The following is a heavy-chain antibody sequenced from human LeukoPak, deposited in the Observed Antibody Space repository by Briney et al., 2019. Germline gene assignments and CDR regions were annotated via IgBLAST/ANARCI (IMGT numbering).Heavy chain of an antibody. D-gene: IGHD2-2*01. CDR1: GGTFSSYA. CDR2: IIPIFGTA. J-gene: IGHJ6*03. V-gene: IGHV1-69*05. Sequence: SVKVSCKASGGTFSSYAISWVRQAPGQGLEWMGGIIPIFGTANYAQKFQGRVTITTDESTSRAYMELSSLRSEDTAVYYCAGRSRVPAADIYYYYYYLDVWGKGTTVTVSS. CDR3: AGRSRVPAADIYYYYYYLDV.